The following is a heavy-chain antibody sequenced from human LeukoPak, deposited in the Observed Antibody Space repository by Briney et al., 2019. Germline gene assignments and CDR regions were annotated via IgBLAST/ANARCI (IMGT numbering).Heavy chain of an antibody. D-gene: IGHD3-9*01. V-gene: IGHV1-18*01. Sequence: ASVKVSCKASGYTFTSYGISWVRQAPGQGLEWMGWISAYNGNTNYAQKLQGRVTMTTDTSTSTAYVELRSLRSDDTAVYYCARERYFDWLPFDYWGQGTLVTVSS. CDR2: ISAYNGNT. CDR1: GYTFTSYG. CDR3: ARERYFDWLPFDY. J-gene: IGHJ4*02.